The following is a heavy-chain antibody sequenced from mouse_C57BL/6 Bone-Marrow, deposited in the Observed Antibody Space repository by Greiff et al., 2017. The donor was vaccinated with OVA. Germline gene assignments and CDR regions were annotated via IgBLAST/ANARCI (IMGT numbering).Heavy chain of an antibody. Sequence: VKLVESGPELVKPGASVKISCKASGYAFSSSWMNWVKQRPGKGLEWIGRIYPGDGDTNYNGKFKGKATLTADKSSSTAYMQLSSLTSEDSAVYFCAREGDLLWLRRKGYYAMDYWGQGTSVTVSS. CDR2: IYPGDGDT. V-gene: IGHV1-82*01. J-gene: IGHJ4*01. CDR3: AREGDLLWLRRKGYYAMDY. CDR1: GYAFSSSW. D-gene: IGHD2-2*01.